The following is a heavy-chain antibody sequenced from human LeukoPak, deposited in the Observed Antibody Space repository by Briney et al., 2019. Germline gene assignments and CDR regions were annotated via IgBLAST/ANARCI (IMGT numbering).Heavy chain of an antibody. CDR1: GFPFSVYE. V-gene: IGHV3-48*03. D-gene: IGHD6-19*01. Sequence: GGSLRLSCAVSGFPFSVYEMNWVRQAPGKGLEWVSNIGSSGTTIYYADSVRGRFSISRDNAKTSLYLQMHSLRVEDTAVYYCALLAVASDFDYWGQGALVTVSS. CDR2: IGSSGTTI. J-gene: IGHJ4*02. CDR3: ALLAVASDFDY.